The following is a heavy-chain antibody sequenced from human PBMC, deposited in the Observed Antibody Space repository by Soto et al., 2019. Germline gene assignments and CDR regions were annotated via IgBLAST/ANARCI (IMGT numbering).Heavy chain of an antibody. J-gene: IGHJ4*02. CDR2: ISGSGGST. D-gene: IGHD3-10*01. CDR1: GFTFSSYA. V-gene: IGHV3-23*01. Sequence: EVQLLESGGGLVQPGGSLRLSCAASGFTFSSYAMSWVRQAPGKGLEWVSAISGSGGSTYYADSVKGRFTISRDNSKNTLYLQMNRLRAEDTAVYYCAKDRGAAGLPRGMVRPFGYWGQGTLVTVSS. CDR3: AKDRGAAGLPRGMVRPFGY.